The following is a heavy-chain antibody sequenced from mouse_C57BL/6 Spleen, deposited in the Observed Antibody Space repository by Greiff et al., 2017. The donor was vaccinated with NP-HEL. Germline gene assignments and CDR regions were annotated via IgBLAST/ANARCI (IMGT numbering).Heavy chain of an antibody. J-gene: IGHJ2*01. D-gene: IGHD1-2*01. CDR2: IRYSGST. CDR1: GYSITSGYG. CDR3: ARTARIKY. Sequence: EVKLMESGPGLVKPSQSLSLTCTVTGYSITSGYGWNWIRQFPGNKLEWMGYIRYSGSTNYNPSLKSRISITRDTSKNQFFLQLNSVTTKDTATYYCARTARIKYWGQGTTLTVSS. V-gene: IGHV3-1*02.